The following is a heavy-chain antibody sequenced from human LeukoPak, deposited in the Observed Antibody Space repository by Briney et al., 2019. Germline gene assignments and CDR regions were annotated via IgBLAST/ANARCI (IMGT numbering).Heavy chain of an antibody. CDR3: ARDWIAREGFDY. CDR2: ISGSGGST. D-gene: IGHD2-2*03. Sequence: GGSLRLSCAASGFTFSSYGMSWVRQAPGKGLEWVSGISGSGGSTYYADSVKGRFTISRDNSKNTLYLQMNSLRAEDTAVYYCARDWIAREGFDYWGQGTLVTVSS. CDR1: GFTFSSYG. J-gene: IGHJ4*02. V-gene: IGHV3-23*01.